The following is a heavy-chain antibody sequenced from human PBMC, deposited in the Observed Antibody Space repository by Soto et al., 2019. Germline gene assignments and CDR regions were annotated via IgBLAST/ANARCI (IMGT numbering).Heavy chain of an antibody. D-gene: IGHD3-10*02. CDR3: ARVCTGFPVWFDP. Sequence: QVQLQESGPGLVKPSQTLSLTCTVSGGSISSGDYYWSWIRQPPGKGLEWSGYIYYSGSTYYNPSRKSRVTISVDTSKNQFSLKLSSVTAADTAVYYCARVCTGFPVWFDPWGQGTLVTVSS. CDR2: IYYSGST. V-gene: IGHV4-30-4*01. CDR1: GGSISSGDYY. J-gene: IGHJ5*02.